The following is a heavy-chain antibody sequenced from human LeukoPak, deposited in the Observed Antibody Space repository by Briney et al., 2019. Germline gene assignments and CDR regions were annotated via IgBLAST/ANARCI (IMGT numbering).Heavy chain of an antibody. V-gene: IGHV3-23*01. Sequence: PGGSLRLSCAASGFTFSNYAMSWVRQAPGKGLEWVSAISGTGGSTYYADSVKGRFTISRDNSKNTLYLQMNSLRAEDTAVYYCTRLRGEKASGDYWGQGTLVTVSS. CDR3: TRLRGEKASGDY. CDR1: GFTFSNYA. J-gene: IGHJ4*02. D-gene: IGHD2-21*02. CDR2: ISGTGGST.